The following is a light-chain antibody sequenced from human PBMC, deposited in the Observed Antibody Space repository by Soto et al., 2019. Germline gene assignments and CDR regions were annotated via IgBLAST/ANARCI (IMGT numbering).Light chain of an antibody. CDR2: SAS. J-gene: IGKJ3*01. CDR1: QSISSN. CDR3: QQSYNGLT. V-gene: IGKV1-39*01. Sequence: DIQMTQSPSSLSASVGDRVTITCRASQSISSNLNWYQQRPGKAPKLLIYSASNLHSGVPSRFSGSGSGTDFILTISSLQPEDFATYYCQQSYNGLTFGPGTNVDI.